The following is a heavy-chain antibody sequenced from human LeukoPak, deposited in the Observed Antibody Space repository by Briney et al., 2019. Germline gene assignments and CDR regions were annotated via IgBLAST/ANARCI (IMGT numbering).Heavy chain of an antibody. CDR3: AKDERTGTIVVVPAAADY. D-gene: IGHD2-2*01. CDR1: GFTFSSYG. V-gene: IGHV3-23*01. Sequence: GGSLRLSCAASGFTFSSYGMHWVRQAPGKGLEWVSAISGSGGSTYYADSVKGRFTISRDNSKNTLYLQMNSLRAEDTAVYYCAKDERTGTIVVVPAAADYWGQGTLVTVSS. J-gene: IGHJ4*02. CDR2: ISGSGGST.